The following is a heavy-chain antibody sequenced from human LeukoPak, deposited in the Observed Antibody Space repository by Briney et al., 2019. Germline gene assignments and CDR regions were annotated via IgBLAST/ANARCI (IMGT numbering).Heavy chain of an antibody. J-gene: IGHJ3*02. Sequence: PSETLSLTCTVSGGSISSSYWSWIRQPAGKGLEWIGRIYLSGSTNYNPSLKSRVTMSVDTSKNQFSLRLTSVTAADTAVYYCAKSNGYGLVDIWGQGTMVTVSS. CDR3: AKSNGYGLVDI. CDR1: GGSISSSY. D-gene: IGHD3-10*01. V-gene: IGHV4-4*07. CDR2: IYLSGST.